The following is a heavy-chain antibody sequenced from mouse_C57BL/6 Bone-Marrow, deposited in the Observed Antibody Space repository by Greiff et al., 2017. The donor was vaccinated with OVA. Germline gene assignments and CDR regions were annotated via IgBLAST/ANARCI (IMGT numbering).Heavy chain of an antibody. J-gene: IGHJ3*01. Sequence: ESGPGLVKPSQSLSLTCSVTGYSITSGYYWNWIRKFPGNILEWMGYISYDGSNNYDPSLKNQITITRDTSKTQFFLKLNSVTTEDTATYYCARDGMITASWFAYWGQGTLVTVSA. V-gene: IGHV3-6*01. D-gene: IGHD2-4*01. CDR2: ISYDGSN. CDR3: ARDGMITASWFAY. CDR1: GYSITSGYY.